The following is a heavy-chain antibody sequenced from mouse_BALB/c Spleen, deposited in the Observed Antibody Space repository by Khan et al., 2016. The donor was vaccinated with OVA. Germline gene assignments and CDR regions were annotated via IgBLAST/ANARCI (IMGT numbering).Heavy chain of an antibody. CDR1: GFSLTTYG. CDR3: ARQAYYHYDIMDY. J-gene: IGHJ4*01. V-gene: IGHV2-6-1*01. D-gene: IGHD2-10*01. CDR2: IWSDGTT. Sequence: QVQLKESGPGLAAPSQSLSITCTISGFSLTTYGVHWVRQPPGKGLEWLVVIWSDGTTNYNSALISRLTITKDNSQSQVFLRMNSHQDDKTANYFCARQAYYHYDIMDYWGQGTSVTVSS.